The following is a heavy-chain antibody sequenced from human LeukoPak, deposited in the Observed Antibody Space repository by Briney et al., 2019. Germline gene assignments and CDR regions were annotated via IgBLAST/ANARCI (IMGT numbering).Heavy chain of an antibody. V-gene: IGHV1-2*02. J-gene: IGHJ4*02. Sequence: GASVKVSCKASGYTFTGYYMHWVRQAPGQGLEWMGWINPNSCGTNYAQKFQGRVTMTRGMSISRDYMELSMLRSDDRAVDECASEHTRTGYSSGWYQDYWGQGTLVTVSS. D-gene: IGHD6-19*01. CDR2: INPNSCGT. CDR1: GYTFTGYY. CDR3: ASEHTRTGYSSGWYQDY.